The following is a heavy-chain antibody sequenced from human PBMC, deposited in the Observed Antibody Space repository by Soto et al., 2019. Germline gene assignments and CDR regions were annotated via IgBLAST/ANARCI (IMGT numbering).Heavy chain of an antibody. V-gene: IGHV4-39*01. Sequence: QVQLQESGPGLVMPSETLSLTCSVSGDSISGSPYYWGWIRQPPGKRLEWIGSIFHDGYIVYTPSHKSRVTISVDTSKNQFSLKLTSVAAADTAIYFCARLQTAVPHYWGQGILVTVSS. D-gene: IGHD6-13*01. CDR1: GDSISGSPYY. CDR2: IFHDGYI. J-gene: IGHJ4*02. CDR3: ARLQTAVPHY.